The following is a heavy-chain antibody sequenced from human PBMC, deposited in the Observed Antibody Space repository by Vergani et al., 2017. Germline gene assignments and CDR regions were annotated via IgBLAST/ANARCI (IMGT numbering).Heavy chain of an antibody. CDR2: IYYIGST. Sequence: QVQLQESGPGLVKPSETLSLTCTVSGGSISSYYWSWIRQPPGKGLEWIGYIYYIGSTNYNPSLKSRVTISVATSKTQFSLKLSSVTAADTAVYYCARGGWGTVTTFFHYGMDVWGQGTTVTVSS. D-gene: IGHD4-17*01. CDR3: ARGGWGTVTTFFHYGMDV. V-gene: IGHV4-59*01. J-gene: IGHJ6*02. CDR1: GGSISSYY.